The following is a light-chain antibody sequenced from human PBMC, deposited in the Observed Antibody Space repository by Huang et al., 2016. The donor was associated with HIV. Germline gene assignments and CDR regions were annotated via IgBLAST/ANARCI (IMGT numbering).Light chain of an antibody. V-gene: IGKV1-39*01. CDR3: QQSYETPRT. J-gene: IGKJ1*01. Sequence: DIQMTHSPSSLSESVGDRVTITCRASQTISKSLNWYQQTPGEAPKLLIYAASSLQSGVPSRLSGSVSGTDFTLTISSLQPEDFATYYCQQSYETPRTFGQGTKVEI. CDR1: QTISKS. CDR2: AAS.